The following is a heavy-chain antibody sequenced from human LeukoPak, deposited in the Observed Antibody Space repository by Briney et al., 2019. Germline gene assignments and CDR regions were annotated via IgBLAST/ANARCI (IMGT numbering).Heavy chain of an antibody. V-gene: IGHV3-21*01. J-gene: IGHJ3*02. CDR1: GFTFSSYS. CDR2: ISSSSTYI. D-gene: IGHD3-9*01. CDR3: ARDPGDYDILTGYSVGAFDI. Sequence: GGSLRLSCAASGFTFSSYSMNWVRQAPGKGLEWVSSISSSSTYIYYADSVKGRFTISRDNAKNSLHLQMNSLRAEDTAVYYCARDPGDYDILTGYSVGAFDIWGQGTMVTVSS.